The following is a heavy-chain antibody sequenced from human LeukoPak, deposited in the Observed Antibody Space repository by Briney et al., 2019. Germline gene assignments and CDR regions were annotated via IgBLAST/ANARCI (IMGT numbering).Heavy chain of an antibody. CDR2: INPNSGGT. J-gene: IGHJ4*02. V-gene: IGHV1-2*02. CDR3: ARGRIQYYDILTGLLQWDY. D-gene: IGHD3-9*01. Sequence: ASVKVSCKASGYTFTGYYMHWVRQAPGQGLEWMGWINPNSGGTNYAQKFQGRVTMTRNTSISTAYMELSSLRSEDTAVYYCARGRIQYYDILTGLLQWDYWGQGTLVTVSS. CDR1: GYTFTGYY.